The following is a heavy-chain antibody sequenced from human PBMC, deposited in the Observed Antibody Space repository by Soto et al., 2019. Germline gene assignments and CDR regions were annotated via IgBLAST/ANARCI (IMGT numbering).Heavy chain of an antibody. CDR3: ARDPAVRGVTRVYSANYYYYGMDV. V-gene: IGHV4-34*01. CDR1: GGVLRGYY. CDR2: INHSGST. Sequence: SEDLCLPWAGYGGVLRGYYWGWVRQPPGKGLEWIGEINHSGSTNYNPSLKRRVAISVDTSKNQFSLKLRYVTAADTAVYYCARDPAVRGVTRVYSANYYYYGMDVRGQGTTVSVSS. D-gene: IGHD3-10*01. J-gene: IGHJ6*02.